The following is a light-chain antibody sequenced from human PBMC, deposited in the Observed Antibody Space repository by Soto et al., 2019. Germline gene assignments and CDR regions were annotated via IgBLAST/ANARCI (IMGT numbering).Light chain of an antibody. CDR2: GAS. CDR1: QSISSW. CDR3: QQSSSNYPIT. Sequence: DIHMTQSPSTLSGSVGDRVTITCRASQSISSWLAWYQQKPGTAPKLLIYGASSLQGGVPARFGGSGSGTDFNLTISSLQPEDFATYCCQQSSSNYPITFGQGTRLEIK. J-gene: IGKJ5*01. V-gene: IGKV1-39*01.